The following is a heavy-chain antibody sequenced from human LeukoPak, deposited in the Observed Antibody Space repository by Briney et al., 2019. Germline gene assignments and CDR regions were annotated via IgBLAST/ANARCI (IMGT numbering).Heavy chain of an antibody. CDR2: VLTSGTA. Sequence: SETLSLICSISRGSIRSSSWTWIRHPAGKGLEWIGLVLTSGTAIYNPSLKSRVTMSLDTSKSQFSLNVTCVTAADTAVYYCTRVSYFAFWSESYSSPPGDAFDIWGQGTMVIVSS. V-gene: IGHV4-4*07. CDR3: TRVSYFAFWSESYSSPPGDAFDI. CDR1: RGSIRSSS. J-gene: IGHJ3*02. D-gene: IGHD3-3*01.